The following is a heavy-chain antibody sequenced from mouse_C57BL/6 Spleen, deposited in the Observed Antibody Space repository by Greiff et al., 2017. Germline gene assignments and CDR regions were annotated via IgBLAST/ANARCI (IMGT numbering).Heavy chain of an antibody. CDR1: GYTFTSYW. V-gene: IGHV1-64*01. D-gene: IGHD1-1*01. CDR2: IHPNSGST. J-gene: IGHJ4*01. Sequence: QVQLQQPGAELVKPGASVKLSCKASGYTFTSYWMHWVKQRPGQGLEWIGMIHPNSGSTNYNEKFKSKATLTVDKSSSTAYMQLSSLTSEDSAVYYCARKDYGLYAMEYWGQGTSVTGSS. CDR3: ARKDYGLYAMEY.